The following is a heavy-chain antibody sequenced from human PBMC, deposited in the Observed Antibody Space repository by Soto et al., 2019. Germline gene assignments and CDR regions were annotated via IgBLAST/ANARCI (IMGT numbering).Heavy chain of an antibody. D-gene: IGHD3-16*01. CDR2: ISGYNGQP. CDR1: GYTFAHSG. V-gene: IGHV1-18*01. Sequence: ASVKVSCKASGYTFAHSGIDWVRQAPGQGLEWMGWISGYNGQPNYAQDLQGRVTMTIDTSTSTAYVELRSLRSDDTAVYYCARETTYSAASSSEDYWGQGTQVTVSS. CDR3: ARETTYSAASSSEDY. J-gene: IGHJ4*02.